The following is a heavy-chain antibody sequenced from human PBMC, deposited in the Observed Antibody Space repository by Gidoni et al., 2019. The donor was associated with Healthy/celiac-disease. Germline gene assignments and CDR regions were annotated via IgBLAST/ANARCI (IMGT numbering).Heavy chain of an antibody. V-gene: IGHV3-23*01. Sequence: EVQLLESGGGLVHPAGSLRPSCAASGFTFRRHAMRWVRHAPGKGLGGVSAISGRGGSKYYADSVKGRFTISRDNAKNTLYLQRNSLRAEDTAVYYCAKELRITMVRGVSLDYWGQGTLVTVSS. CDR2: ISGRGGSK. CDR1: GFTFRRHA. CDR3: AKELRITMVRGVSLDY. D-gene: IGHD3-10*01. J-gene: IGHJ4*02.